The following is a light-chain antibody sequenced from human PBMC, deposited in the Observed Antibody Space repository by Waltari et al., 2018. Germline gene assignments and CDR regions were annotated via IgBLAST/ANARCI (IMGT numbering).Light chain of an antibody. CDR3: QQYNSYSWT. J-gene: IGKJ1*01. CDR1: QSISSW. V-gene: IGKV1-5*03. Sequence: DIQMTQSPSTLSASVGDRVTITCRVSQSISSWLAWFQQKPGKDPNLLIYKASSLVSGVPSRFSGSGSGTLFTFIISSLQPDDFATYYCQQYNSYSWTFGQGTKVEVK. CDR2: KAS.